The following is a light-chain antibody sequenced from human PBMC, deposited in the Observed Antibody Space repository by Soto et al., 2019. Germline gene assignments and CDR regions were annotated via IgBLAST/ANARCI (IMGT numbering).Light chain of an antibody. V-gene: IGLV3-21*02. CDR3: QVWDSSSDRVV. J-gene: IGLJ2*01. Sequence: SYELTQPPSVSVAPGQTARITCGGNNIGSKSVHWYQQKPCQAPVLVVYDDADRPSGIPDQFSGSNSGNTATLTISRVEAGDEADYYCQVWDSSSDRVVFGGGTKLTVL. CDR1: NIGSKS. CDR2: DDA.